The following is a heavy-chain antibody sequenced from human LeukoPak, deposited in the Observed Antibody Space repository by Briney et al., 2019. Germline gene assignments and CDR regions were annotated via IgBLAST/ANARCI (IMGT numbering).Heavy chain of an antibody. CDR2: ISAYNGNT. D-gene: IGHD3-10*01. V-gene: IGHV1-18*01. Sequence: GASVKVSCKASGYTFTSYGISWVRQAPGQGLEWMGWISAYNGNTNYAQKLQGRVTMTTDTSTRTAYMELRSLRSDDTAVYYCARGRPGSVRAPTNYWGQGTLVTVSS. CDR3: ARGRPGSVRAPTNY. J-gene: IGHJ4*02. CDR1: GYTFTSYG.